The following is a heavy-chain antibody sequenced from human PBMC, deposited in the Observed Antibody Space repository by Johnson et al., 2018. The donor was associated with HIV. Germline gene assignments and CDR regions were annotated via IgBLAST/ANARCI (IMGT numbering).Heavy chain of an antibody. CDR3: ASTVYGDGLGDAFDI. J-gene: IGHJ3*02. Sequence: QVQLVESGGGVVQPGGSLRLSCAASGLTLSRCDMHWVRQAPGKGLEQVAVVYSGGGTDYADSVKGRFTISSDNFKNTLYLQMNSMRAEYTAVYYCASTVYGDGLGDAFDIWGQGTMVTVSS. D-gene: IGHD4-17*01. CDR2: VYSGGGT. V-gene: IGHV3-NL1*01. CDR1: GLTLSRCD.